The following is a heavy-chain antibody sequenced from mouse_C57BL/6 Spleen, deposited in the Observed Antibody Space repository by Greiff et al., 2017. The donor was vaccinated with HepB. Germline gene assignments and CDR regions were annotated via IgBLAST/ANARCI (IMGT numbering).Heavy chain of an antibody. CDR2: IDPSDSET. J-gene: IGHJ4*01. Sequence: QVQLQQPGAELVRPGSSVKLSCKASGYTFTSYWMHWVKQRPIQGLEWIGNIDPSDSETHYNQKFKDKATLTVDKSSSTVYMQLSSLTSEDSAVYYCARRDGSRMDYWGQGTSVTVSS. V-gene: IGHV1-52*01. CDR1: GYTFTSYW. CDR3: ARRDGSRMDY. D-gene: IGHD2-3*01.